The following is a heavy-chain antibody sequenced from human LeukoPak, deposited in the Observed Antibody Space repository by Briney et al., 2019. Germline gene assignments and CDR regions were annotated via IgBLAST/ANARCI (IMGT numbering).Heavy chain of an antibody. J-gene: IGHJ4*02. D-gene: IGHD3-22*01. Sequence: GGSLRLSCAASGFTFSSYSMNWVRQAPGKGLEWVSYISSSSSTIYYADSVKGRFTISRDNAKNSLYLQMNSLRAEDTAVYYCARDRGPMDDSSGLDWGQGTLVTVSS. V-gene: IGHV3-48*04. CDR1: GFTFSSYS. CDR2: ISSSSSTI. CDR3: ARDRGPMDDSSGLD.